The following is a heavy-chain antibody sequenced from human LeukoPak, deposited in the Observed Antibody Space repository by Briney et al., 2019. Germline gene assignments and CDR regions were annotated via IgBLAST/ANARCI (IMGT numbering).Heavy chain of an antibody. J-gene: IGHJ4*02. CDR2: IYTSGST. CDR3: AGNYYDSSGYYSD. D-gene: IGHD3-22*01. CDR1: GGSISSGSYY. V-gene: IGHV4-61*02. Sequence: SETLSLTCTVSGGSISSGSYYWSWIRQPAGKGLEWIGRIYTSGSTNYNPSFKSRVTISVDTSKNQFSLKLSSVTAADTAVYYCAGNYYDSSGYYSDWGQGTLVTVSS.